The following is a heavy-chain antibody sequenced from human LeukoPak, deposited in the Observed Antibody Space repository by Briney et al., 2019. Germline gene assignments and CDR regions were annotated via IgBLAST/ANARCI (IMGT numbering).Heavy chain of an antibody. V-gene: IGHV3-30-3*01. CDR2: ISYDGSNK. Sequence: GGSLRLSCAASGFTFSSCAMHWVRQAPGKGLEWVAVISYDGSNKYYADSVKGRFTISRDNSKNTLYLQMNSLRAEDTAVYYCASLRYFDWLDHYYYYGMDVWGQGTTVTVSS. CDR3: ASLRYFDWLDHYYYYGMDV. D-gene: IGHD3-9*01. J-gene: IGHJ6*02. CDR1: GFTFSSCA.